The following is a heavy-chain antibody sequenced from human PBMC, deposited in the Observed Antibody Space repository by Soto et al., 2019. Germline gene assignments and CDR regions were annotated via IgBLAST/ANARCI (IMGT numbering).Heavy chain of an antibody. CDR2: ISSSSSYI. D-gene: IGHD4-4*01. V-gene: IGHV3-21*01. CDR1: GFTFSSYS. Sequence: GGSLRLSCAASGFTFSSYSMNWVRQAPGKGLEWVSSISSSSSYIYYADSVKGRFTISRDNAKNSLYLQMNSLRAEDTAVYYCARGHPLQRGYFQHWGQGTLVTVSS. J-gene: IGHJ1*01. CDR3: ARGHPLQRGYFQH.